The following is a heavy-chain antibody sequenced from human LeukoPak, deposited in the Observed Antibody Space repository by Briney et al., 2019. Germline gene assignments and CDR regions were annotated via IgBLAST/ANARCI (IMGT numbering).Heavy chain of an antibody. Sequence: GGSLRLSCAASGFTFGDCYMTWIRQAPGKGLEWVSYISNSGNTIKEADSVKGRFTISRDNAQNSLFLQMKSLRAEDTAVYYCARYRLITNDYFDSWGQGTLVTVSS. V-gene: IGHV3-11*01. CDR2: ISNSGNTI. D-gene: IGHD3-16*01. J-gene: IGHJ4*02. CDR1: GFTFGDCY. CDR3: ARYRLITNDYFDS.